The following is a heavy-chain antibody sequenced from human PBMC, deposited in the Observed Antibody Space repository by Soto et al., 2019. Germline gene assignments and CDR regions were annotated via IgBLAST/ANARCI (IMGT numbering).Heavy chain of an antibody. Sequence: PWESXRLSCASSVFTFSTYAIIWVRHAPGKGLEWVSAISATGISTHYADSVKGRVTISRYNSANTLSLEMSSLTAEDTAVYYCARDKETSSRTGFASWGKGTLVT. CDR2: ISATGIST. CDR3: ARDKETSSRTGFAS. J-gene: IGHJ5*01. V-gene: IGHV3-23*01. CDR1: VFTFSTYA. D-gene: IGHD3-3*01.